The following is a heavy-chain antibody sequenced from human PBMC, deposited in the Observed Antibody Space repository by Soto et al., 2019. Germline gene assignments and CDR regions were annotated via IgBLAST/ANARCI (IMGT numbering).Heavy chain of an antibody. V-gene: IGHV4-31*03. CDR1: GGSISSGGYY. J-gene: IGHJ4*02. CDR3: ASKLRFLEWPFDY. CDR2: IYYSGST. D-gene: IGHD3-3*01. Sequence: SETLSLTCTVSGGSISSGGYYWSWIRQHPGKGLEWIGYIYYSGSTYYNPSLKSRVTISVDTSKNQFSLKLSSVTAADTAVYYCASKLRFLEWPFDYWGQGTLVTVSS.